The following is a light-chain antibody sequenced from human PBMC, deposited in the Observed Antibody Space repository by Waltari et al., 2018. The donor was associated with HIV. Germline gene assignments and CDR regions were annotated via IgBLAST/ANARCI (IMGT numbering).Light chain of an antibody. J-gene: IGLJ1*01. CDR1: NSDVGGSNY. CDR2: DVS. V-gene: IGLV2-23*02. Sequence: QSALIQPASVSGSPGQSINISCTGTNSDVGGSNYVSWYQQDPGKAPQLIMSDVSKRPSGHSDLSSGSRSGDTAALTSSGLQADDDADYYCCSYAGSSTYVFGTGTKVTVL. CDR3: CSYAGSSTYV.